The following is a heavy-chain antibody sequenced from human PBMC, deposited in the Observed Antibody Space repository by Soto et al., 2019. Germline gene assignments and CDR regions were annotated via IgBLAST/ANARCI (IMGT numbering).Heavy chain of an antibody. CDR3: SSWWKEAGIGGKYYDGMDV. Sequence: QVQLVQSGAEVKKPGSSVKVSCKASGGTFSNYAFSWVRQAPGQGLEWLGGIMPIFGRADYAQKFRGRVTITAGEYTSTAHMELSSMRSEDTAVYYCSSWWKEAGIGGKYYDGMDVWGQGTTVTVSS. V-gene: IGHV1-69*12. CDR2: IMPIFGRA. D-gene: IGHD6-19*01. CDR1: GGTFSNYA. J-gene: IGHJ6*02.